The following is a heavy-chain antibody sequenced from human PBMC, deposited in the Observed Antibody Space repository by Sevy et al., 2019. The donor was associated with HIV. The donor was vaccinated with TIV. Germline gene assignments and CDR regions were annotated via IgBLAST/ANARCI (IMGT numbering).Heavy chain of an antibody. D-gene: IGHD2-15*01. CDR3: TTDHRRDGIVVVPFEY. Sequence: GGSLRLSCAASGFTFSNAWMSWVRQSPGKGLERVGRIRCKAGGGTTDYATIVKGKFTISRDDSRDILYLQLNSLETEDTAVYYCTTDHRRDGIVVVPFEYWGQGTLVTVSS. J-gene: IGHJ4*02. V-gene: IGHV3-15*01. CDR2: IRCKAGGGTT. CDR1: GFTFSNAW.